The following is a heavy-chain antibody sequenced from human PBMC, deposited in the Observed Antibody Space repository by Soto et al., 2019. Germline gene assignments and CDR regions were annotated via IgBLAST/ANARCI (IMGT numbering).Heavy chain of an antibody. J-gene: IGHJ5*02. CDR3: ATLDSWGSYSPTAWFDP. CDR1: GGSISSSNW. Sequence: QVQLQESGPGLVKPSGTLSLTCAVSGGSISSSNWWSWVRQPPGKGLEWIGEIYHSGSTNYNPSRKGRVTIAVDKSKNQFSLKLSSVTAADTAVYYCATLDSWGSYSPTAWFDPWGQGTLVTVSS. CDR2: IYHSGST. V-gene: IGHV4-4*02. D-gene: IGHD1-26*01.